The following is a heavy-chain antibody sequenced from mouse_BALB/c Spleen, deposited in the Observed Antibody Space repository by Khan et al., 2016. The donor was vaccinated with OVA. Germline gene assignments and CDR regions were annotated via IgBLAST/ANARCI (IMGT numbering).Heavy chain of an antibody. CDR3: VKDWACHGNGGWFAY. D-gene: IGHD4-1*01. J-gene: IGHJ3*01. Sequence: VQLQESGAELARPGASVKMSCKASGYTFTSYMIHWIKLRPGQGLEWIGYINPSNGYTNYNQKFKDKATLTADKSSTTAYMQLSSLTSDDSAVYYAVKDWACHGNGGWFAYWGQGTMVTVSA. CDR2: INPSNGYT. CDR1: GYTFTSYM. V-gene: IGHV1-4*01.